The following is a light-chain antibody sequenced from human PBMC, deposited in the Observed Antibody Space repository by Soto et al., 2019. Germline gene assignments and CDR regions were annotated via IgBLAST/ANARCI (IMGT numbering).Light chain of an antibody. Sequence: EIVMTQSPATLSVSPGERATLSCRASQSAHNNLAWYQQKPGQAPRLLIYLTSTRATGFPARFSGSGSGTDFTLIISRLQSEEYAFYYCLQYQWWPLTFGGGTKVEIK. CDR2: LTS. V-gene: IGKV3-15*01. J-gene: IGKJ4*01. CDR1: QSAHNN. CDR3: LQYQWWPLT.